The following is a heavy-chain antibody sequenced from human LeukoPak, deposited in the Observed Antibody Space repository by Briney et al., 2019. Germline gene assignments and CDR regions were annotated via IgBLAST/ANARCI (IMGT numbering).Heavy chain of an antibody. CDR1: GGSISSGSYY. CDR2: IYTSGST. V-gene: IGHV4-61*02. Sequence: SETLSLTCTVSGGSISSGSYYWSWIRQPAGKGLEWIGRIYTSGSTNYNPSLKSRVTISVDTSKNQFSLKLSSVTAADTAVYYCARDSGYCSGGSCSYYYYYMDVWGKGTTVTISS. D-gene: IGHD2-15*01. CDR3: ARDSGYCSGGSCSYYYYYMDV. J-gene: IGHJ6*03.